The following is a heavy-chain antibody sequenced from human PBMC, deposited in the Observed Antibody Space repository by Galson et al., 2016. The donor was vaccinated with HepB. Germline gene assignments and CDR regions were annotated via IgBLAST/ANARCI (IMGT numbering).Heavy chain of an antibody. CDR2: ISGNGDNT. J-gene: IGHJ2*01. CDR3: AKHRLGYYDSGSPFDY. V-gene: IGHV3-64D*08. Sequence: SLRLSCAASGFTFSDHAMHWVRRAPGKGLDYVSAISGNGDNTHYADSVRGRFTISRDNSKNTLYLQMSSLRAEDAAIYYCAKHRLGYYDSGSPFDYWGRGTLVTVSS. CDR1: GFTFSDHA. D-gene: IGHD3-10*01.